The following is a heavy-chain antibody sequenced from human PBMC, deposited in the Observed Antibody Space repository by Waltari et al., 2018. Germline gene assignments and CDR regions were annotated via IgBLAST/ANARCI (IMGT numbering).Heavy chain of an antibody. J-gene: IGHJ4*02. D-gene: IGHD3-10*01. CDR2: IRPDGSRK. V-gene: IGHV3-7*01. Sequence: EMQLVESGGGLVQPGGSLRLSCIASGFTFSDHWMNWVRQAPGKGLEWVANIRPDGSRKNTVDSVRGRFTISRDNAKNSLYLQMNTLGADDAAMYYCARGRYGAGSYSDYDYWGQGTLVTVSS. CDR1: GFTFSDHW. CDR3: ARGRYGAGSYSDYDY.